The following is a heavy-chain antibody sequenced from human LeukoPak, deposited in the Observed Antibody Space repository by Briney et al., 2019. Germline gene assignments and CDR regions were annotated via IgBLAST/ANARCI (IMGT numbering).Heavy chain of an antibody. V-gene: IGHV5-51*01. CDR2: LYPGDSDT. J-gene: IGHJ5*02. CDR1: GYSFSNYW. D-gene: IGHD6-13*01. CDR3: AKGRQQLASLTWFDP. Sequence: GESLKISCKASGYSFSNYWIAWVRQMPGKGLEWRGILYPGDSDTRYSPSFQGQVTISADKSINTSYLQWSSLKASDTAIYYCAKGRQQLASLTWFDPWGQGTLVTVSS.